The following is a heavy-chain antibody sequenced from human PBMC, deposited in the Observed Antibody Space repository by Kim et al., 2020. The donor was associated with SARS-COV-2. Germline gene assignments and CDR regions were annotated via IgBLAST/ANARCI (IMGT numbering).Heavy chain of an antibody. CDR3: ARPSSTNYNWFDP. CDR2: IYYSGST. CDR1: GGSISSSSYY. Sequence: SETLSLTCTVSGGSISSSSYYWGWIRQPPGKGLEWIGSIYYSGSTYYNPSLKSRVTISVDTSKNQFSLKLSSVTAADTAVYYCARPSSTNYNWFDPWGQGTLVTVSS. J-gene: IGHJ5*02. D-gene: IGHD2-2*01. V-gene: IGHV4-39*01.